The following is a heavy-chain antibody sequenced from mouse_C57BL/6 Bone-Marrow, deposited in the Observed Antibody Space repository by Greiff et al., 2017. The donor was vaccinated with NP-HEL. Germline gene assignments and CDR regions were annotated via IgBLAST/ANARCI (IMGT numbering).Heavy chain of an antibody. D-gene: IGHD1-2*01. CDR1: GFSLTSYG. Sequence: VKLMESGPGLVQPSQSLSITCTVSGFSLTSYGVHWVRQSPGKGLEWLGVIWSGGSTAYNAAFISRLSISKDNSKSQVFFKMNSLQADDTAIYYCASLLRPFAYWGQGTLVTVSA. CDR3: ASLLRPFAY. J-gene: IGHJ3*01. V-gene: IGHV2-2*01. CDR2: IWSGGST.